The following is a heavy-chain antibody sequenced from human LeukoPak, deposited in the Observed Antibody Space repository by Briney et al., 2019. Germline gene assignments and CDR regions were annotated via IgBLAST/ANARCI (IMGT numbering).Heavy chain of an antibody. CDR2: TYYRSKWYN. V-gene: IGHV6-1*01. CDR1: GDSVSSNSVA. J-gene: IGHJ4*02. CDR3: ARDHCSGGSCHWRFDY. D-gene: IGHD2-15*01. Sequence: SQTLSLTCAISGDSVSSNSVAWNWIRQSPSRGLEWLGRTYYRSKWYNDYAVSVKGRTTINPDTSKNQFSLQLNSVTPEDTAVYYCARDHCSGGSCHWRFDYWGQGTLVTVSS.